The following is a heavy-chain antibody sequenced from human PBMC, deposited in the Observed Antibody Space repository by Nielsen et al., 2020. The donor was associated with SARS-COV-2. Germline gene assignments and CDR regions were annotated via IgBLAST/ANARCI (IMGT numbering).Heavy chain of an antibody. CDR1: GFTFSGSS. CDR3: ARDQSILWFGELFDWFDP. Sequence: GESLKISCAASGFTFSGSSMHWVRQAPGKGLEWVSLISWDGGSTYYADSVKGRFTISRDNAKNSLYLQMNSLRAEDTALYHCARDQSILWFGELFDWFDPWGQGTLVTVSS. D-gene: IGHD3-10*01. V-gene: IGHV3-43*01. J-gene: IGHJ5*02. CDR2: ISWDGGST.